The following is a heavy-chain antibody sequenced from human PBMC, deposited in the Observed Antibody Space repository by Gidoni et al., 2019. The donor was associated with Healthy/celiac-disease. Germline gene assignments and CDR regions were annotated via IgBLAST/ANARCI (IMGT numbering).Heavy chain of an antibody. Sequence: EVQLLESGGGLVQPGGSLRLSCAASGFTFSSYAMSWVRQAPGKGLECVSTISSSGGSTYYADSVKGRFTISRDNSKNTLYLQMNSLRAEDTAVYYCAKGYILTGYYSPYDYWGQGTLVTVSS. J-gene: IGHJ4*02. V-gene: IGHV3-23*01. CDR1: GFTFSSYA. CDR2: ISSSGGST. CDR3: AKGYILTGYYSPYDY. D-gene: IGHD3-9*01.